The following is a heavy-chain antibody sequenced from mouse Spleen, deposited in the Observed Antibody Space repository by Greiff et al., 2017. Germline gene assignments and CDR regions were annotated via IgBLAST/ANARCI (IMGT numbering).Heavy chain of an antibody. CDR3: ARKGTMKDAMDY. J-gene: IGHJ4*01. CDR1: GYTFTSYW. CDR2: IHPNSGST. V-gene: IGHV1-64*01. D-gene: IGHD2-4*01. Sequence: QVQLQQPGAELVKPGASVKLSCKASGYTFTSYWMHWVKQRPGQGLEWIGMIHPNSGSTNYNEKFKSKATLTVDKSSSTAYMQLSSLTSEDSAVYYCARKGTMKDAMDYWGQGTSVTVSS.